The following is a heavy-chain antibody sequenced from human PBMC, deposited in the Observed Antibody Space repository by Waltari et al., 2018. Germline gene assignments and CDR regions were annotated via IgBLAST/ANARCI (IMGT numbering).Heavy chain of an antibody. CDR3: ARVTFGAFDI. Sequence: QVQLQESGPGLVKPSETLSLTCTVSGGSISSHYWSWIRQPPGKGLEWIGYISYSGSTNYNPSLKSRVTISVDTSKNQFSLKLSSVTAADTAVYYCARVTFGAFDIWGQGTMVTVSS. J-gene: IGHJ3*02. CDR1: GGSISSHY. V-gene: IGHV4-59*11. D-gene: IGHD3-16*01. CDR2: ISYSGST.